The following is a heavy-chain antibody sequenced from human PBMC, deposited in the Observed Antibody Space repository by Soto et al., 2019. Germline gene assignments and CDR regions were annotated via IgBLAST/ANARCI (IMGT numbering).Heavy chain of an antibody. D-gene: IGHD1-26*01. V-gene: IGHV4-31*03. J-gene: IGHJ4*02. CDR1: NASITSSGYY. CDR2: IYHSGST. Sequence: QVQLQESGPRLVEASQTLSLTCTVSNASITSSGYYWSWVRPPPGKRLEWIGYIYHSGSTFYSPSLQSRLTMSVDTSKNQFSLTLRSVTAADTAVYHCARMSGTYYVPDYWGQGTLVTVSS. CDR3: ARMSGTYYVPDY.